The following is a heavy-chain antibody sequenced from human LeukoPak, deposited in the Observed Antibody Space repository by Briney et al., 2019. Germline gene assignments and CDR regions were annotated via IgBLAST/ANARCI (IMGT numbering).Heavy chain of an antibody. CDR2: IIPIFGTA. CDR1: GGTFSSYA. D-gene: IGHD2-2*01. J-gene: IGHJ6*02. Sequence: SVKVSCKASGGTFSSYAISWVRQAPGQGLEWMGGIIPIFGTANYAQKFQGRVTITADGSTSTAYMELSSLRSEDTAVYYCASHRQEYCSSTSCYAYYYGMDVWGQGTTVTVSS. V-gene: IGHV1-69*01. CDR3: ASHRQEYCSSTSCYAYYYGMDV.